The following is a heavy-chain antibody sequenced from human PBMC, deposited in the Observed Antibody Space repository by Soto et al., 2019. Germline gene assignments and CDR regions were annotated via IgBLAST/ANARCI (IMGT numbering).Heavy chain of an antibody. Sequence: QVQLVESGGGVVQRGRSLRLSCAASGFTFSSYGMHWVRQAPGKGLEWVAVISYDGSSKYYADSVKGRFTISRDNSKNTLYLQMSPLRAEVTAVYYWARFRHSSGWYGDWCDPWGQGTLVTVSS. D-gene: IGHD6-19*01. V-gene: IGHV3-30*03. CDR2: ISYDGSSK. CDR1: GFTFSSYG. J-gene: IGHJ5*02. CDR3: ARFRHSSGWYGDWCDP.